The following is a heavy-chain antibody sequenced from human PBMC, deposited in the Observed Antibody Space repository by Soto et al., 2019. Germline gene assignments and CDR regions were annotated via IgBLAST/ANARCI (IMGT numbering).Heavy chain of an antibody. CDR1: GDIFTNYA. Sequence: GASVKVSCKASGDIFTNYAISWVRQAPGQGLEWMGGIIPIFGTANYAQKFQGRVTIIADESTSTTYMDLSSLRSEDTAIYFCARVVYGDSSNSYFDLWGRGTLVTSPQ. V-gene: IGHV1-69*13. CDR2: IIPIFGTA. J-gene: IGHJ2*01. CDR3: ARVVYGDSSNSYFDL. D-gene: IGHD4-17*01.